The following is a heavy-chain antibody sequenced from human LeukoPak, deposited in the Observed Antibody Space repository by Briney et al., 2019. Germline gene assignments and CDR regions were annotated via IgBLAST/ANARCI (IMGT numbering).Heavy chain of an antibody. V-gene: IGHV3-23*01. J-gene: IGHJ4*02. CDR1: GFTFSSYA. Sequence: PGGSLRLSCAASGFTFSSYAMSWARQAPGKGPEWVSAISGSGGSTYYADSVKGRFTISRDNSKNTLYLQMNSLRAEDTAVYYCAKDDTMIVVVIISFDYWGQGTLVTVSS. CDR3: AKDDTMIVVVIISFDY. CDR2: ISGSGGST. D-gene: IGHD3-22*01.